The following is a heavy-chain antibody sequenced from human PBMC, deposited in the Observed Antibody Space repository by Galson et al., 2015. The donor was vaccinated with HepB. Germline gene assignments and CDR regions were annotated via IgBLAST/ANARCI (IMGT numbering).Heavy chain of an antibody. CDR1: GYTFTGYY. CDR2: INPNSGGT. J-gene: IGHJ2*01. CDR3: ARAGGYGEGHFDL. Sequence: SVKVSCKASGYTFTGYYMHWVRQAPGQGLEWMGWINPNSGGTNYAQKFQGRVTMTRDTSISTAYMELSRLRSDDTAVYYCARAGGYGEGHFDLWGRGTLVTVSS. V-gene: IGHV1-2*02. D-gene: IGHD4-17*01.